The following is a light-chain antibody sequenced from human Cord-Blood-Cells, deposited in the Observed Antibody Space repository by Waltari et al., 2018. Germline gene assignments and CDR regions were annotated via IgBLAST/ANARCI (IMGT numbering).Light chain of an antibody. CDR2: GAS. CDR1: QSVSSN. V-gene: IGKV3-15*01. CDR3: QQYKYWPPGGDLGS. J-gene: IGKJ2*03. Sequence: EIVMTQSPATLSVSPGERATLSCRASQSVSSNLAWYQQKPGQAPRLLIYGASTRATGIPARFSGSGSGTEFTLTISSLQSEDFAVYYCQQYKYWPPGGDLGSFGQGTKLEIK.